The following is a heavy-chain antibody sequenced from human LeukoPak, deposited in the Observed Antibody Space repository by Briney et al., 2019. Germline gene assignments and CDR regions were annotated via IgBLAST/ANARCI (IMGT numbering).Heavy chain of an antibody. CDR2: INHSGST. CDR1: GGSFSGYY. J-gene: IGHJ4*02. Sequence: AETLSLTCAVYGGSFSGYYWSWIRQPPGKGLEWIGEINHSGSTNYNPSPKRRVTISVDTSKNQFSLKLSSVTAADTAVYYCARGRAHSSGWYFDYWGQGTLVTVSS. V-gene: IGHV4-34*01. CDR3: ARGRAHSSGWYFDY. D-gene: IGHD6-19*01.